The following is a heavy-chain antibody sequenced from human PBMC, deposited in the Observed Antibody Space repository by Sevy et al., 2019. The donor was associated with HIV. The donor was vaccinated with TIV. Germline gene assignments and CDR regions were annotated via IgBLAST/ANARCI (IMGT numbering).Heavy chain of an antibody. CDR3: ARDKGWSIGEFDY. CDR2: TYYRSKWYN. CDR1: GDSVSSNSAA. J-gene: IGHJ4*02. Sequence: KQSQTLSLTCAISGDSVSSNSAAWNWIRQPPSRGLEWLGRTYYRSKWYNDYAVSVKSRITINPDTSKNQFSLQLNSVTPEDTAVYYCARDKGWSIGEFDYWGQGTLVTVSS. D-gene: IGHD6-19*01. V-gene: IGHV6-1*01.